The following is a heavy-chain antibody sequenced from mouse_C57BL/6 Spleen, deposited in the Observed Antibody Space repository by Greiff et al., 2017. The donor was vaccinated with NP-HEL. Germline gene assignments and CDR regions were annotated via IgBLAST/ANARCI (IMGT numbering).Heavy chain of an antibody. D-gene: IGHD2-3*01. V-gene: IGHV1-82*01. CDR2: IYPGDGDT. J-gene: IGHJ3*01. CDR3: ASSRGYDGYPLFAY. CDR1: GYAFSSSW. Sequence: VKLQESGPELVKPGASVKISCKASGYAFSSSWMNWVKQRPGKGLEWIGRIYPGDGDTNYNGKFKGKATLTADKSSSTAYMQLSSLTSEDSAVYFFASSRGYDGYPLFAYWGQGTLVTVSA.